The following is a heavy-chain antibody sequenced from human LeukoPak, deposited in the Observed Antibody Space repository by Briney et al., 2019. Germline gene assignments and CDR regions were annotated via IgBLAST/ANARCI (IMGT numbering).Heavy chain of an antibody. Sequence: VSVKVSCKASGYTFTSYGISWVRQAPGQGLEWMGWISAYNGNTNYAQKLQGRVTMTTDTSTSTAYMELRSLRSDDTAVYYCARDDLVPLDDFWSGYHYYYYYGMDVWGQGTTVTVFS. CDR2: ISAYNGNT. CDR1: GYTFTSYG. CDR3: ARDDLVPLDDFWSGYHYYYYYGMDV. D-gene: IGHD3-3*01. J-gene: IGHJ6*02. V-gene: IGHV1-18*01.